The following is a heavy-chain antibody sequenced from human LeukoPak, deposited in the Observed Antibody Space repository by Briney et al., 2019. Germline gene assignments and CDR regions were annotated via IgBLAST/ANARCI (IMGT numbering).Heavy chain of an antibody. J-gene: IGHJ3*02. CDR3: AKSNGYGLIDI. CDR2: VSYRGHT. CDR1: GGSISPYY. V-gene: IGHV4-59*12. D-gene: IGHD3-22*01. Sequence: SETLSLTCTVSGGSISPYYWSWIRQPPGKGLEWIGYVSYRGHTNYNLSLESRVTISLDTSKNQFSLKLISVTAADTAVYYCAKSNGYGLIDIWGQGTMVTVSS.